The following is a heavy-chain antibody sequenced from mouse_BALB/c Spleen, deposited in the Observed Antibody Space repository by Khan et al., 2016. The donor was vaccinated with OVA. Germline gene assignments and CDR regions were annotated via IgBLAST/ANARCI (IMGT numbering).Heavy chain of an antibody. V-gene: IGHV9-4*02. J-gene: IGHJ4*01. Sequence: QVQLKESGPELVKPGETVRISCKASGYTFTTAGMQWVQKMPGKGLKWIGWINTHSGVPKYAEDFKGRFAFSLETSTSTVYLQITNLKNEDTATYFCARGGAAYYRNDGGAMDYWGQGTSVTVSS. D-gene: IGHD2-14*01. CDR2: INTHSGVP. CDR1: GYTFTTAG. CDR3: ARGGAAYYRNDGGAMDY.